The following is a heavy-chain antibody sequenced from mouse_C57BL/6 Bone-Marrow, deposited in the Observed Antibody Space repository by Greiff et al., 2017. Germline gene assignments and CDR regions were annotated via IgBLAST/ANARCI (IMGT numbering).Heavy chain of an antibody. J-gene: IGHJ4*01. CDR3: ASLVLRGMDY. CDR2: IHHNSGST. CDR1: GYTFTSYW. V-gene: IGHV1-64*01. Sequence: VQLQQSGAELVTPGASVQLSCMASGYTFTSYWMHWVQQWPAHGLECIGMIHHNSGSTNYNEKFKSKATLTVDKSSSTAYMQLSSLTSEDSAVYYCASLVLRGMDYWGQGTLVTVS. D-gene: IGHD1-1*01.